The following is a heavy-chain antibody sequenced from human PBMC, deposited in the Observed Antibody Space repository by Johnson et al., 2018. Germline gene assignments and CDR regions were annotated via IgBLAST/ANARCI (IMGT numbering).Heavy chain of an antibody. Sequence: EVQLVESGGGLVKPGRSLRLSCTASGFTFGDYAMSWFRQAPGKGLEWVCFIRRKVSGGAAEYAASVKGRFTISRDDSKSIAYLQMNSLKIEDTAVYYCINPRDNCRGDCLQHWGQGALVTVSS. CDR2: IRRKVSGGAA. J-gene: IGHJ1*01. D-gene: IGHD2-21*02. CDR3: INPRDNCRGDCLQH. V-gene: IGHV3-49*05. CDR1: GFTFGDYA.